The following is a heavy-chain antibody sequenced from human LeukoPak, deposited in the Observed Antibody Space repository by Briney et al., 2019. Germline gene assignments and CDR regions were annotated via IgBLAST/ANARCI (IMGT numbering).Heavy chain of an antibody. Sequence: ASVRDSCMASLYTFTRDSIHSVRQAPGQGLGWVGIIDPGGGRTSYAQKFQGRVTMTRDTSTSTVYMYLSSLRSENTAAYHSARAKDTGVDYWGEGPLVTVSS. CDR2: IDPGGGRT. J-gene: IGHJ4*02. CDR1: LYTFTRDS. V-gene: IGHV1-46*01. D-gene: IGHD2-8*02. CDR3: ARAKDTGVDY.